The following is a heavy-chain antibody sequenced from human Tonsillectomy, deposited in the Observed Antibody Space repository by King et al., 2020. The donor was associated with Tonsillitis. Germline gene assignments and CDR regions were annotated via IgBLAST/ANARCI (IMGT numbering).Heavy chain of an antibody. CDR1: GYTFTGYY. V-gene: IGHV1-2*02. D-gene: IGHD1-26*01. CDR3: ARDSGSYRDYYYYCGMDV. CDR2: INPNSGGT. Sequence: QLVQSGAEVKKPGASVKVSCKASGYTFTGYYMHWVRQAPGQGLEWMGWINPNSGGTNYAQNFQGRVTMTRDTSISTAYMDLSRLTSDDTAVYYCARDSGSYRDYYYYCGMDVWGQGTTVTVSS. J-gene: IGHJ6*02.